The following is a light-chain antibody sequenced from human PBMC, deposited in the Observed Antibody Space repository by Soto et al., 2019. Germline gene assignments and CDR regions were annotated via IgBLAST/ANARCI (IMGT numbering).Light chain of an antibody. Sequence: DLPMTQSPSSLSASVGDRVTITCRASQSISSYLNWYQQKPGKAPNLLIYAASSLQSGVPSRFSGSGSGTYFTLTISSLQPEDFANYYCEQNYSTLAWTFGQGTKVEIK. CDR3: EQNYSTLAWT. J-gene: IGKJ1*01. CDR1: QSISSY. CDR2: AAS. V-gene: IGKV1-39*01.